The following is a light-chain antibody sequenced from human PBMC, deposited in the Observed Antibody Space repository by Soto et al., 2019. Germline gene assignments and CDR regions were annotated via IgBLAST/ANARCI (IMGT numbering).Light chain of an antibody. J-gene: IGKJ1*01. Sequence: EIVLTQSPGTLSLSPGERATLSCRASQRVSNSLAWYQRKPGQAPRLLIYHASIRATGIPDRFSGRGSGTDFTLTVSRLEPEDFAVYYCQQYGSLPRTFGQGPKVDIK. CDR2: HAS. CDR1: QRVSNS. V-gene: IGKV3-20*01. CDR3: QQYGSLPRT.